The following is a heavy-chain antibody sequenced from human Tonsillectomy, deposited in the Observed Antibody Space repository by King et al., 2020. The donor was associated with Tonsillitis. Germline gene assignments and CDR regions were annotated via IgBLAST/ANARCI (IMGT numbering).Heavy chain of an antibody. Sequence: VQLVESGGDLVQPGGSLRLSCAVSGFTMNSYAMNWVRQAPGKGLEWVSGISGRAGKTYYADSVKGRFTISRDTSKNTLYLQMNGLGAEDTALYYCAKRSGDNFGPLEYWGQGTLVAVSS. CDR3: AKRSGDNFGPLEY. CDR1: GFTMNSYA. D-gene: IGHD4-17*01. V-gene: IGHV3-23*04. CDR2: ISGRAGKT. J-gene: IGHJ4*02.